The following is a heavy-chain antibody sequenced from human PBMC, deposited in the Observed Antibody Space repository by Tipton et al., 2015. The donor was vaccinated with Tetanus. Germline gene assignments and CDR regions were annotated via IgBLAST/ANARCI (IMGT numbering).Heavy chain of an antibody. CDR1: GGSFSGYY. D-gene: IGHD3-3*01. J-gene: IGHJ5*02. CDR3: ARGSFWSGYYTGPNWFDP. CDR2: INHSGST. Sequence: TLSLTCAVYGGSFSGYYWSWIRQPPGKGLEWIGEINHSGSTNYNPSFKSRVTISVDTSKNQFSLKLSSVTAADTAVYYCARGSFWSGYYTGPNWFDPWGQGTLVTVSS. V-gene: IGHV4-34*01.